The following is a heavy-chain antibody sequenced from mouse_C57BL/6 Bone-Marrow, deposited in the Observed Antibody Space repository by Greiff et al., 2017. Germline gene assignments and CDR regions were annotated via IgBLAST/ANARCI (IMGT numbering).Heavy chain of an antibody. CDR2: ISNGGGST. Sequence: EVQRVESGGGLVQPGGSLKLSCAASGFTFSDYYMYWVRQTPEKRLEWVAYISNGGGSTYYPDTVKGRFTISRDNAKNTLYLQMSRLKSEDTAMYYCAKLLVPSYWYFDVWGTGTTVTVSS. CDR3: AKLLVPSYWYFDV. V-gene: IGHV5-12*01. CDR1: GFTFSDYY. D-gene: IGHD6-1*01. J-gene: IGHJ1*03.